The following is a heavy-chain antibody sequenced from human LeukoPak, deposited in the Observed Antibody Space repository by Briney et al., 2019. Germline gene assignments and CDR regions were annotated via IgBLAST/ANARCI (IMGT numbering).Heavy chain of an antibody. V-gene: IGHV3-23*01. Sequence: RAGGDLILYCAASGFSLNNYAMNWVRAAPGPGLDWVSLIIGSSASTFFADSVRRRFTISRDKFNNTLYLQRNSPRAEDTAVYYCAKGAYHSIKIAYLDYWGQGSLATVSS. D-gene: IGHD2-2*01. J-gene: IGHJ4*02. CDR1: GFSLNNYA. CDR3: AKGAYHSIKIAYLDY. CDR2: IIGSSAST.